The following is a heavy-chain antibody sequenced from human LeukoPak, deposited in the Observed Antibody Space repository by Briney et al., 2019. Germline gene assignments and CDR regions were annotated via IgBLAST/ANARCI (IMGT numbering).Heavy chain of an antibody. Sequence: GGSLRLSCAASGPTFTSTGMSWVRQAPGKGLEWVSVSGSAGNTYYADSVKGRFTFSRDNSKNTLYLQMNSLRVEDTAVYYCAKASRGWYFDNWGQGTRVTVSS. D-gene: IGHD6-19*01. J-gene: IGHJ4*02. V-gene: IGHV3-23*01. CDR3: AKASRGWYFDN. CDR2: SGSAGNT. CDR1: GPTFTSTG.